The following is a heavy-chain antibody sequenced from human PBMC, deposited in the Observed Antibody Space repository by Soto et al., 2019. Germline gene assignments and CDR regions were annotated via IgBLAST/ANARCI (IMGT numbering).Heavy chain of an antibody. Sequence: GGSLRLSCAASGFTFDDYTMHWVRQAPGKGLEWVSLISWDGGSTYYADSVKGRFTISRDNSKNSLYLQMNSLRTEDTALYYCAKDIRSSGWYGEYGYGMDVWGQGNTVTVSS. J-gene: IGHJ6*02. CDR1: GFTFDDYT. CDR2: ISWDGGST. V-gene: IGHV3-43*01. D-gene: IGHD6-19*01. CDR3: AKDIRSSGWYGEYGYGMDV.